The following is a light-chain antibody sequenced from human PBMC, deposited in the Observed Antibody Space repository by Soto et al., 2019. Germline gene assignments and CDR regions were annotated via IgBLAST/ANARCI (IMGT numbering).Light chain of an antibody. CDR2: DAS. CDR3: QQYDNLPPFT. CDR1: QDISNY. V-gene: IGKV1-33*01. Sequence: DVQMTQSPSSLSASVGDRVTITCQASQDISNYLNWYQQKPGKAPKLLIYDASNLETGVPSRFRGSGSARDFSSTISCLQPEDIATYYCQQYDNLPPFTFGPGTKVDIK. J-gene: IGKJ3*01.